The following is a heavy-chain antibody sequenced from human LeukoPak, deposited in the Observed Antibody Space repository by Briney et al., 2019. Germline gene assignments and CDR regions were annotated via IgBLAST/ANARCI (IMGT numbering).Heavy chain of an antibody. D-gene: IGHD2-21*02. CDR1: GFTSSEYY. J-gene: IGHJ4*02. V-gene: IGHV3-11*05. CDR3: AGDISDCGGDCAPYYFDY. CDR2: ISGTSTYT. Sequence: GGSLRLSCAHSGFTSSEYYTSWIRQAPGKGLEWVSYISGTSTYTNYADSVKGRFTISRDNAKNSLYLQMNSLRAEDMAVYYWAGDISDCGGDCAPYYFDYWGQGTLVTVSS.